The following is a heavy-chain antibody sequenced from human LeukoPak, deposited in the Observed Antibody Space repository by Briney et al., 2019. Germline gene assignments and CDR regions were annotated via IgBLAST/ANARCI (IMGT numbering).Heavy chain of an antibody. CDR2: IWYDGSNK. Sequence: GRSLRLSCAASGFAFSSYGMHWVRQAPGKGLEWVAVIWYDGSNKYYADSVKGRFTISRDNSKNTLYLQMNSLRAEDTAVYYCARDSYYDSSGPSYWGQGTLVTVSS. V-gene: IGHV3-33*01. CDR1: GFAFSSYG. D-gene: IGHD3-22*01. J-gene: IGHJ4*02. CDR3: ARDSYYDSSGPSY.